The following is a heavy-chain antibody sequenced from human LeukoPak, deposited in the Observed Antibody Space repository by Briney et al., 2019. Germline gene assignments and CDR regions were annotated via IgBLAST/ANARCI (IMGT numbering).Heavy chain of an antibody. D-gene: IGHD3-3*01. CDR3: ARERDFWSGYYGNAPNWFDP. V-gene: IGHV4-39*07. J-gene: IGHJ5*02. CDR2: IYYSGST. Sequence: SETLSLTCTVSGGSISSYYWGWIRQPPGKGLEWIGSIYYSGSTYYNPSLKSRVTISVDTSKNQFSLKLSSVTAADTAVYYCARERDFWSGYYGNAPNWFDPWGQGTLVTVSS. CDR1: GGSISSYY.